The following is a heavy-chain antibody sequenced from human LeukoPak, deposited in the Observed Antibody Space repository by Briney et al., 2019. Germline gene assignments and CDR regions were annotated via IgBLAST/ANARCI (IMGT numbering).Heavy chain of an antibody. V-gene: IGHV4-39*07. CDR3: AREADNYDFWSGYPARFDP. D-gene: IGHD3-3*01. J-gene: IGHJ5*02. CDR1: GGPISSSSYY. CDR2: IYYSGST. Sequence: PSETLSLTCTVSGGPISSSSYYWGWIRQPPGKGLEWIGSIYYSGSTYYNPSLKSRVTISVDTSKNQFSLKLSSVTAADTAVYYCAREADNYDFWSGYPARFDPWGQGTLVTVSS.